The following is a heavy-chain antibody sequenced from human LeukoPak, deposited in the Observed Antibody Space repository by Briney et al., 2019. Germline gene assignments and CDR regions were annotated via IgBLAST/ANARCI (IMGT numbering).Heavy chain of an antibody. J-gene: IGHJ4*02. CDR1: GGSFSGFY. CDR2: INHSGST. V-gene: IGHV4-34*01. D-gene: IGHD2-21*02. Sequence: SETLCLTCAVYGGSFSGFYWSWIRQPPGKVLEWIGEINHSGSTNYNPSLKSRVTISVDTSKNQFSLKLSSVTAADTAVYYCARGATQAYCGGDCPNFDYWGQGTLVTVSS. CDR3: ARGATQAYCGGDCPNFDY.